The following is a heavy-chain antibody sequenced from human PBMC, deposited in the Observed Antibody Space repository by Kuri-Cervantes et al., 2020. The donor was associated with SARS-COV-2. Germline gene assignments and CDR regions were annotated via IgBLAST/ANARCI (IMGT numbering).Heavy chain of an antibody. CDR1: GRSISSNSYY. D-gene: IGHD3-10*01. CDR3: ARNGLRYYGSGSLTTFDY. J-gene: IGHJ4*02. CDR2: IHYSVGT. V-gene: IGHV4-39*01. Sequence: SETMSLTSTVSGRSISSNSYYWGWIRQPPGKGLEWIGSIHYSVGTYYNPSLKSRFTISVDTSMNQFSLKLSSVTAADTAVYYCARNGLRYYGSGSLTTFDYWGQGTLVTVSS.